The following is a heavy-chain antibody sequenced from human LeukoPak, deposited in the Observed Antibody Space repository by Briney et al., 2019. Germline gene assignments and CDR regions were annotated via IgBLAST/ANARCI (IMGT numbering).Heavy chain of an antibody. CDR2: IYTGDNT. J-gene: IGHJ4*02. D-gene: IGHD6-13*01. Sequence: GGSLRLSCAASGFTVSSNYMNWVRQAPGKGLEWVSVIYTGDNTYYADSVKGRFTISRDNSKDTLYLQMNSLRAEDTAVYYCARGSAAAEDYWGQGTLVTVSS. V-gene: IGHV3-53*01. CDR3: ARGSAAAEDY. CDR1: GFTVSSNY.